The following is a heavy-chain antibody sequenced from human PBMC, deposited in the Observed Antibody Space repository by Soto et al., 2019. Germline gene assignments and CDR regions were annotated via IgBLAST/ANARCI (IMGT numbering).Heavy chain of an antibody. CDR2: IYYSGST. V-gene: IGHV4-31*03. Sequence: SETLSLTCTVSGGSISSGGYYWSWLRQHPGKGLEWIGYIYYSGSTHYNPSLKSRVTISVDTSKNQFSLKLSSVTAADTAVYYCARGLYNWNYFDYWGQGTLVTVSS. CDR3: ARGLYNWNYFDY. CDR1: GGSISSGGYY. J-gene: IGHJ4*02. D-gene: IGHD1-20*01.